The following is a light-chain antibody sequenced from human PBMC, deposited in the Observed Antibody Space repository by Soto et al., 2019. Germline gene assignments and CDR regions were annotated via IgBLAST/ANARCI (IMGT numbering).Light chain of an antibody. CDR3: QQYNTYST. V-gene: IGKV1-5*01. CDR1: QSISRW. J-gene: IGKJ5*01. CDR2: DAS. Sequence: DNQMTQSPSTLSASVGDRVTITCRASQSISRWLAWYQQKPGKAPKALIYDASTLRSGVPSRFSGGGSGTEFTLTIRSLKPDDFATYYCQQYNTYSTFGQGARLEIK.